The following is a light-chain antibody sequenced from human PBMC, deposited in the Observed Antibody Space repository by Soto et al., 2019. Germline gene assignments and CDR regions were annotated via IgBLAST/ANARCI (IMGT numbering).Light chain of an antibody. Sequence: DIQMTQSPPSLSASVGYRVTITCRASQDISNDLAWYQQKPGRAPNLLIYAASTLQSGVPSRFSGSGSGTDFTLTISSLQPEDVATYYCQKYRSWTFGQGTKVEVK. CDR3: QKYRSWT. J-gene: IGKJ1*01. CDR2: AAS. V-gene: IGKV1-27*01. CDR1: QDISND.